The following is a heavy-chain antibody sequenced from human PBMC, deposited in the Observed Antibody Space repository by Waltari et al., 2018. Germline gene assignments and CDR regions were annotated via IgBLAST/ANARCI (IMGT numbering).Heavy chain of an antibody. J-gene: IGHJ4*02. CDR3: VKGSASYSRDFDC. D-gene: IGHD1-26*01. CDR2: ISGDGSST. V-gene: IGHV3-23*01. Sequence: EVQLLESGGDLVQPGGSLRLSCAASGFTFSNCAMSWVRQAPGKGLDWGSFISGDGSSTYYADSVKGRFTISRDNSKDTLYLQMNSLRAEDTAVYYCVKGSASYSRDFDCWGQGALVTVSS. CDR1: GFTFSNCA.